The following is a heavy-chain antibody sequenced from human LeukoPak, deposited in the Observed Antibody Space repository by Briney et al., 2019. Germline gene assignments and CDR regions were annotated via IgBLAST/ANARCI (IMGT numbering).Heavy chain of an antibody. Sequence: SETLSLTCSVSGDSISSDYWSWIRQLAGKGLEWIGRIYTSGSTNYNPSLKSRVTMSVDTSKNQFSLKLSSVTAADTAVYYCARGPKYYDFWSGYQDNWFDPWGQGTLVTVSS. CDR3: ARGPKYYDFWSGYQDNWFDP. V-gene: IGHV4-4*07. CDR1: GDSISSDY. D-gene: IGHD3-3*01. J-gene: IGHJ5*02. CDR2: IYTSGST.